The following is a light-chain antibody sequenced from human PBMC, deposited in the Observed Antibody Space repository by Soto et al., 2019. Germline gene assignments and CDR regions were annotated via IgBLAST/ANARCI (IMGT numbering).Light chain of an antibody. CDR3: QQYGIFYI. Sequence: DIQMTQSPSTLSASVGDRVTITCRASQSISRWLAWYQQAPGKAPRLLIFDASSLESGVPSRFSGSGSGTEFPLTIISMQPDDFATYYCQQYGIFYIFARGTNLE. J-gene: IGKJ2*01. CDR1: QSISRW. CDR2: DAS. V-gene: IGKV1-5*01.